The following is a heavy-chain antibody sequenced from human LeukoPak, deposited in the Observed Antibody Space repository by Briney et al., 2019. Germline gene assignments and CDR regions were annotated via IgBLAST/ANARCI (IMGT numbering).Heavy chain of an antibody. CDR1: GYTFTGYY. Sequence: ASVKVSCKASGYTFTGYYMHWVRQAPGQGLEWMGWINPNSGGTNYAQKFQGRVTMTRDTSISTAYMELSRLRSDDTAVYYCARLKAATILSEKGYYYYYMDVWGKGTTVTVSS. CDR2: INPNSGGT. CDR3: ARLKAATILSEKGYYYYYMDV. J-gene: IGHJ6*03. D-gene: IGHD5-12*01. V-gene: IGHV1-2*02.